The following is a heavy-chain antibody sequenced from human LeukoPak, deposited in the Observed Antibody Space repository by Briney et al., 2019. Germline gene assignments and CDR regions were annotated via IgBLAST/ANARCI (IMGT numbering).Heavy chain of an antibody. Sequence: GASVKVSCKASGYTFTGYYMHWVRQAPGQGLEWMGWINPNSGGTNYAQKFQGRVTMTRDTSISTAYMELSRLRSDDTAVYYCARGPVVPAWYYYYMDVWGKGTTVTVSS. CDR3: ARGPVVPAWYYYYMDV. J-gene: IGHJ6*03. CDR1: GYTFTGYY. V-gene: IGHV1-2*02. D-gene: IGHD2-2*01. CDR2: INPNSGGT.